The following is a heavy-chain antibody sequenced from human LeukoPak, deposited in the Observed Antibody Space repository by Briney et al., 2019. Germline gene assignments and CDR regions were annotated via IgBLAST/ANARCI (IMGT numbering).Heavy chain of an antibody. D-gene: IGHD2-15*01. CDR1: GFTFSSYS. Sequence: GGSLRLSCAASGFTFSSYSMNWVRQAPGKGLEWVSSISSSSSYIYYADSVKGRFTISRDNAKNSLYLQMNSLRAEDTAVYYCARDRGYCSGGSCFLAADDYYYGMDVWGQGTTVTVSS. CDR2: ISSSSSYI. J-gene: IGHJ6*02. V-gene: IGHV3-21*01. CDR3: ARDRGYCSGGSCFLAADDYYYGMDV.